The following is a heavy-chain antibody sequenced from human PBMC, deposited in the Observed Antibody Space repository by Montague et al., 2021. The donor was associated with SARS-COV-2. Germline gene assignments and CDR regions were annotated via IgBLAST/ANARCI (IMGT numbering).Heavy chain of an antibody. Sequence: SETLSLTCTVSGDSITSDVSYWSWIRQPPGKGLEWIGEINHSGSTNYNPSLKSRVTISVDTSKNQFSLKLSSVTAADTAVYYCARARQDVVVPTLGIGAYYYYYYMDVWGKGTTVTVSS. D-gene: IGHD2-2*01. J-gene: IGHJ6*03. V-gene: IGHV4-34*01. CDR3: ARARQDVVVPTLGIGAYYYYYYMDV. CDR1: GDSITSDVSY. CDR2: INHSGST.